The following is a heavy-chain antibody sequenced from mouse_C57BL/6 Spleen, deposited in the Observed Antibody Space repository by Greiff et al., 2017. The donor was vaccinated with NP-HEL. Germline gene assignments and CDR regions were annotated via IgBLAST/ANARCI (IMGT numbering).Heavy chain of an antibody. J-gene: IGHJ1*03. CDR1: GYSFTGYY. CDR3: ARSPYYYGSSYRWYFDV. Sequence: VQLQQSGPELVKPGASVKISCKASGYSFTGYYMNWVKQSPEKSLEWIGEINPSTGGTTYNQKFKAKATLTVDKSSSTAYMQLKSLTSEDSAVYYCARSPYYYGSSYRWYFDVWGTGTTVTVSS. CDR2: INPSTGGT. V-gene: IGHV1-42*01. D-gene: IGHD1-1*01.